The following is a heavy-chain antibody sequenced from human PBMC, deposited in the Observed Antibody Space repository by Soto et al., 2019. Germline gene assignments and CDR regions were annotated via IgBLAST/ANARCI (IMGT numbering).Heavy chain of an antibody. CDR2: IIPIPGTA. J-gene: IGHJ6*02. D-gene: IGHD2-2*01. Sequence: QVQLVQSGAEVKKPGSSVKVSCKASGGTFSSYAISWVRQAPGQGLEWMGGIIPIPGTANYAQKFQGRVTITAAESTSTAYMELSSLRSEDTAVYYCARSQGSSTSLEIYYYYYYGMGVWGQGTTVTVSS. CDR3: ARSQGSSTSLEIYYYYYYGMGV. V-gene: IGHV1-69*01. CDR1: GGTFSSYA.